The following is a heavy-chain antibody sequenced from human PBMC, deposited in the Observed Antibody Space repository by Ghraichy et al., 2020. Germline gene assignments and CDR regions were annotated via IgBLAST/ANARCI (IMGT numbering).Heavy chain of an antibody. D-gene: IGHD4-23*01. V-gene: IGHV4-59*02. Sequence: SETLSLTCTVSGVSVSDYYWHWVRQPPGKGLEWIGYVYVVGTTNYTPSLQSRVTISLDTSKNQFSLKLTSVTAADTAVYYCAGGGNSVPPASDYWGQGSLVTVSS. CDR3: AGGGNSVPPASDY. CDR2: VYVVGTT. CDR1: GVSVSDYY. J-gene: IGHJ4*02.